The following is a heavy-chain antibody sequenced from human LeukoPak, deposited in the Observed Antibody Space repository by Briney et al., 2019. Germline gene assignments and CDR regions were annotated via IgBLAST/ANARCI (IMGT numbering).Heavy chain of an antibody. V-gene: IGHV4-34*01. Sequence: SETLSLTCAVYGGSFSGYYWTWIRQAPGKGLEWIGEINPSGRISYNPSLKSRLTISVDASKNQFSLNLRSLTAADTAVYYCARDRAPVTMIRGAPGGFDPWGQGTLVTVSS. D-gene: IGHD3-10*01. CDR2: INPSGRI. CDR1: GGSFSGYY. CDR3: ARDRAPVTMIRGAPGGFDP. J-gene: IGHJ5*02.